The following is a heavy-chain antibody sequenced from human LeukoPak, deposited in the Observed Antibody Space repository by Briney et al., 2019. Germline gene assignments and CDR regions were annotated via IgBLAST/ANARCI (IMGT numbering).Heavy chain of an antibody. D-gene: IGHD3-10*01. J-gene: IGHJ4*02. Sequence: PSETLSLTCAVYGGSFSGYYWSWIRQPPGKGLEWIGEINHSGSTNYNPSLKSRATISVDTSKNQLSLKLSSVTAADTAVYYCARQRFGELSWGQGTLVTVSS. CDR1: GGSFSGYY. CDR2: INHSGST. V-gene: IGHV4-34*01. CDR3: ARQRFGELS.